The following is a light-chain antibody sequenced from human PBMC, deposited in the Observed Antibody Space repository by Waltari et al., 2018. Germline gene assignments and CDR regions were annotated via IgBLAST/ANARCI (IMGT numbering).Light chain of an antibody. CDR2: QDS. CDR3: QAWDSSTVV. V-gene: IGLV3-1*01. Sequence: SYELTQPPSVSVSPGQTARITCSGDKWGDKYACWYQQKPGQSQVLVIYQDSKRPSGIPERFSGSNSGNAATLTISGTQAMDEADYYCQAWDSSTVVFGGGTKLTVL. J-gene: IGLJ2*01. CDR1: KWGDKY.